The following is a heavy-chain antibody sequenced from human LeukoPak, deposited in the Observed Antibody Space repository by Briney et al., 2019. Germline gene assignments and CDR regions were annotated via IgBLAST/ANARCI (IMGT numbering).Heavy chain of an antibody. Sequence: GGSLRLSCAASGFSVSYNYMSWVRQAPGKGLEWVSVIYSDGSTYYADSVKARFTISRDDSKNTLYLQMNSLRAEDTAVYYCAKSYYYDLHNWFDPWGRGTLVTVSS. CDR3: AKSYYYDLHNWFDP. CDR2: IYSDGST. CDR1: GFSVSYNY. V-gene: IGHV3-66*01. D-gene: IGHD3-22*01. J-gene: IGHJ5*02.